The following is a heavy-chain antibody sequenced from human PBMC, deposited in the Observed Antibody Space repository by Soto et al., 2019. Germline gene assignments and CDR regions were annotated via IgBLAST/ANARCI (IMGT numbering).Heavy chain of an antibody. Sequence: GVYLRLSCVTSGFIFTTNSMNWVRQVPEKGLQWLSSISSSGTFKSYGDSVKGRFTISRDNAKNSLFLEMNNLRGEDTGLYYCARDPPHGGTASWDADSWGLG. V-gene: IGHV3-21*01. CDR3: ARDPPHGGTASWDADS. D-gene: IGHD1-26*01. CDR1: GFIFTTNS. CDR2: ISSSGTFK. J-gene: IGHJ4*02.